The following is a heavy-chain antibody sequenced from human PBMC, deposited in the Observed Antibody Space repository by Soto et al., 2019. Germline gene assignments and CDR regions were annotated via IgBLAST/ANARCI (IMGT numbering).Heavy chain of an antibody. CDR3: ARAPRLTQLSA. Sequence: QVQLVQSGAEVRKPGASVKVSCQTSGYKFTDHRIHWVRQAPGQGLEWMGWIAPNNGNTKYSQKFQDRVTITRDSSASTAYMELSGLTSEDTGVFYCARAPRLTQLSAWGQGTLVIVSS. CDR2: IAPNNGNT. J-gene: IGHJ5*02. CDR1: GYKFTDHR. D-gene: IGHD2-2*01. V-gene: IGHV1-2*02.